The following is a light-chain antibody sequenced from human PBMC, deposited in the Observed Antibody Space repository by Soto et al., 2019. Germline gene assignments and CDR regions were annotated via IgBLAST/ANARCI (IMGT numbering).Light chain of an antibody. Sequence: DIQMTQSPSTLSASVGDRVTITCRASQSITSWLAWYQQRPGKAPKLLIYKASNLESGVPSRFSGSGSGTELTLTISSLHPDDFATYYCPQYYTYPWTFGPGTKVEIK. V-gene: IGKV1-5*03. CDR1: QSITSW. CDR3: PQYYTYPWT. CDR2: KAS. J-gene: IGKJ1*01.